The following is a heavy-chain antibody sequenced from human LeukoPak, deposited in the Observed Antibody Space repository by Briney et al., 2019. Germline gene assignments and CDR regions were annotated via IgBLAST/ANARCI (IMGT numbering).Heavy chain of an antibody. CDR2: ISSSSSYI. Sequence: GGSLRLSCAASGFTFTSYSMNWVRQAPGKGLEWVSSISSSSSYIYYADSVKGRFTISRDNAKNSLYLQMNSLRAEDTAVYYCAKSTWSTYYFDYWGQGTLVTVSS. V-gene: IGHV3-21*06. J-gene: IGHJ4*02. CDR1: GFTFTSYS. CDR3: AKSTWSTYYFDY. D-gene: IGHD5/OR15-5a*01.